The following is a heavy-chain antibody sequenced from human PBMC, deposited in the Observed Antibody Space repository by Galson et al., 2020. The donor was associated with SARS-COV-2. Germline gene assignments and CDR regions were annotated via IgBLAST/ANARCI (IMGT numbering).Heavy chain of an antibody. Sequence: GESLKISCAASGFTFSSYSMNWVRQAPGKGLEWVSYISSSSSTIYYADSVKGRFTISRDNAKNSLYLQMNSLRDEDTAVYYCARDPWGVYSSSWYGFDYWGQGTLVTVSS. J-gene: IGHJ4*02. CDR2: ISSSSSTI. CDR1: GFTFSSYS. CDR3: ARDPWGVYSSSWYGFDY. D-gene: IGHD6-13*01. V-gene: IGHV3-48*02.